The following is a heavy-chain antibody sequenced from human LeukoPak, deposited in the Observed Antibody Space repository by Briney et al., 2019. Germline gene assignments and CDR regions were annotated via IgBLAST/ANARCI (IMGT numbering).Heavy chain of an antibody. Sequence: TPSETLSLTCAVSGYSISSGYYWGWIRQPPGKGLGWIGSIYHSGSTYYNPSLKSRVTIPVDTSKNQFSLKLSSVTAADTAAYYCASLDIVVVPAAIGWFDPWGRGTLVTVSS. D-gene: IGHD2-2*01. J-gene: IGHJ5*02. CDR3: ASLDIVVVPAAIGWFDP. CDR1: GYSISSGYY. CDR2: IYHSGST. V-gene: IGHV4-38-2*01.